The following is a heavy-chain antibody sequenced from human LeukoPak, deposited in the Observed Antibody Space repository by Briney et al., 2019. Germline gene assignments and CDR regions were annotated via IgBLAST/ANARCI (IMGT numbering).Heavy chain of an antibody. CDR3: ARNVLLWFGEYDAFDI. Sequence: GGSLRLSCAASGFTFSSYGMHWVRQAPGKGLEWVAVIWDDGSNKYYADSVKGRFTISRDNSKNTLYLQMNSLRAEDTAVYYCARNVLLWFGEYDAFDIWGQGTMVTVSS. V-gene: IGHV3-33*01. D-gene: IGHD3-10*01. J-gene: IGHJ3*02. CDR1: GFTFSSYG. CDR2: IWDDGSNK.